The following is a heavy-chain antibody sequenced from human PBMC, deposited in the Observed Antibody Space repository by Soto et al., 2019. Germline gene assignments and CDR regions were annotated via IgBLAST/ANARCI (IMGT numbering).Heavy chain of an antibody. Sequence: SLTGTVSGRSISSGGYYWSWIRQHPGKGLEWIGYIYYSGSTYYNPFLKSRVTISVDTSKNQFSLKLSSVTAADTAVYYCARGPYAGWFDPWGKGTLVTVSS. CDR1: GRSISSGGYY. J-gene: IGHJ5*02. CDR2: IYYSGST. V-gene: IGHV4-31*03. CDR3: ARGPYAGWFDP.